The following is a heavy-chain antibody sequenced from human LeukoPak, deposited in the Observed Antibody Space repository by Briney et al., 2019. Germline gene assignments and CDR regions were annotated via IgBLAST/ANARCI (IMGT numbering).Heavy chain of an antibody. V-gene: IGHV4-39*01. J-gene: IGHJ4*02. CDR2: ISSGGST. CDR3: ARPTSGWWGFDY. Sequence: PSETLSLTCNVSGGSISSSSYYWGWIRQPPGKGLEWIGSISSGGSTNYNPSLKSRVSISVDTSKNQFSLTLSSVTAADTAVYYCARPTSGWWGFDYWGQGTLVTVSS. D-gene: IGHD6-19*01. CDR1: GGSISSSSYY.